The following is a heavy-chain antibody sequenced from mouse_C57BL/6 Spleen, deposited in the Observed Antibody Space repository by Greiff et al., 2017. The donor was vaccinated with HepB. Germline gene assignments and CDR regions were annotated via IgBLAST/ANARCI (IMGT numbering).Heavy chain of an antibody. CDR1: GYTFTSYW. Sequence: QVQLQQSGAELVMPGASVKLSCKASGYTFTSYWMHWVKQRPGQGLEWIGEIDPSDSYTNYNQKFKGKSTLTVDKSSSTAYMQISSLTSEDSAVYYCARSMMINYYGLYYFDYWGQGTTLTVSS. J-gene: IGHJ2*01. CDR2: IDPSDSYT. CDR3: ARSMMINYYGLYYFDY. D-gene: IGHD1-1*01. V-gene: IGHV1-69*01.